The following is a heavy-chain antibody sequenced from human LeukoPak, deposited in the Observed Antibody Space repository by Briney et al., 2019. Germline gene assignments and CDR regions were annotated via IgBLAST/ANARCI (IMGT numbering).Heavy chain of an antibody. CDR3: ASSREEGATYYYYYMDV. J-gene: IGHJ6*03. CDR2: IYYSGST. Sequence: SETLSLTCTVAGGSISSSSYYWGWIRRPPGKGLEWIGSIYYSGSTYYNPSLTSRVTISVDTSKNQFSLKLSSVTAADTAVYYCASSREEGATYYYYYMDVWGKGTTVTVSS. D-gene: IGHD1-26*01. CDR1: GGSISSSSYY. V-gene: IGHV4-39*07.